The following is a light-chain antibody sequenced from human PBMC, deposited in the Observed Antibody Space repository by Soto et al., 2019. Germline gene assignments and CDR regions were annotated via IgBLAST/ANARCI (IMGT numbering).Light chain of an antibody. CDR1: QSVSSN. CDR3: QHYYGTSPIT. V-gene: IGKV3-15*01. Sequence: EIVMTQSPATLSVSPGERATLSCRASQSVSSNLAWYQQKPGQAPRLLIYGASTRATGIPARFSGSGSGTEFTLTISSLQSEDFALYYCQHYYGTSPITFGQGTRLEIK. J-gene: IGKJ5*01. CDR2: GAS.